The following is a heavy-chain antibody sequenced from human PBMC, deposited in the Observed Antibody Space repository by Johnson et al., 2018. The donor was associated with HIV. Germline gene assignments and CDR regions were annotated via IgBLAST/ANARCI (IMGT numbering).Heavy chain of an antibody. J-gene: IGHJ3*02. D-gene: IGHD1-7*01. CDR3: ARRGNYLADAFDI. V-gene: IGHV3-23*04. Sequence: VQLVESGGGVVQRGGSLRVSCAASGFTLSSYGLSWVRQAPGKGLEWVSAISGSGGSTFYADTMKGRFTISRDNSKSTLYLQMNSLRAEDTAVYYCARRGNYLADAFDIWGQGTMVTVSS. CDR1: GFTLSSYG. CDR2: ISGSGGST.